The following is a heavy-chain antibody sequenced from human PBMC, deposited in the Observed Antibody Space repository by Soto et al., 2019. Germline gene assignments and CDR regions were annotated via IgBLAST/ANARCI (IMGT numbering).Heavy chain of an antibody. D-gene: IGHD2-21*02. CDR1: GSTFTGYY. CDR3: ARDRMVVTAMPFDY. V-gene: IGHV1-2*02. Sequence: ASVKVSCKASGSTFTGYYMHWVRQAPGQGLEWMGWINPNSGGTNYAQKFQGRVTMTRDTSISTAYMELSRLRSDDTAVYYCARDRMVVTAMPFDYWGQGTLVTVSS. J-gene: IGHJ4*02. CDR2: INPNSGGT.